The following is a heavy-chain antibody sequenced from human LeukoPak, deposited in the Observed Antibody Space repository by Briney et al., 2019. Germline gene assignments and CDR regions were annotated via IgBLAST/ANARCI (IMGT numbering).Heavy chain of an antibody. CDR1: GGTFSSYA. Sequence: GSSVKVSCKASGGTFSSYAISWVRQAPGQGLEWMGGIIPIFGTANYAQKFQGRVTITADKSTSTAYMELSSLRSEDTAVYYCATSFAGYSPDAFDIWGQGTMVTVPS. D-gene: IGHD6-13*01. CDR3: ATSFAGYSPDAFDI. V-gene: IGHV1-69*06. CDR2: IIPIFGTA. J-gene: IGHJ3*02.